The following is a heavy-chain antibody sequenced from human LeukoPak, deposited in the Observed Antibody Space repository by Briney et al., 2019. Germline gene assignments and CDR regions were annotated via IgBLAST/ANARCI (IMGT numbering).Heavy chain of an antibody. CDR3: ARDGRPLDY. Sequence: GGSLRLSCAASGFTFSSYSMSWVRQAPGKGLEWVSFLSSISTTIYYADSVKGRFTISRDNSKNSLYLQMNRLRDDDTAVYYCARDGRPLDYWGQGTLVTASS. V-gene: IGHV3-48*02. CDR2: LSSISTTI. J-gene: IGHJ4*02. CDR1: GFTFSSYS.